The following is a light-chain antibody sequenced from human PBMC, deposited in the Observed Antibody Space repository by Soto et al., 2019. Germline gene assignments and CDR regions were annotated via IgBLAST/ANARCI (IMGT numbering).Light chain of an antibody. CDR2: GAS. CDR1: QSVSSN. V-gene: IGKV3-15*01. Sequence: EIVMTQSPATLSVSPGERATLSCRASQSVSSNLAWYQQKPGQAPRLLIYGASTRATGIPARFSGSGCGTEFTLTIRSLQSEDFAVYYCQHYNNSPRTFGQGTKVEIK. CDR3: QHYNNSPRT. J-gene: IGKJ1*01.